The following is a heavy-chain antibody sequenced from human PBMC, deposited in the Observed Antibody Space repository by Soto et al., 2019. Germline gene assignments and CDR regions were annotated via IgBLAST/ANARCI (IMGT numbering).Heavy chain of an antibody. D-gene: IGHD4-17*01. Sequence: PSETLSLTCAVYGGSFSCYYWIWIRQPPGKGLEWIGEINHSGSTNYNPSLKSRVTISVDTSKNQFSLKLSSVTAADTAVYYCARDPVWTTVVFDYWGQGTLVTVSS. CDR3: ARDPVWTTVVFDY. J-gene: IGHJ4*02. V-gene: IGHV4-34*01. CDR1: GGSFSCYY. CDR2: INHSGST.